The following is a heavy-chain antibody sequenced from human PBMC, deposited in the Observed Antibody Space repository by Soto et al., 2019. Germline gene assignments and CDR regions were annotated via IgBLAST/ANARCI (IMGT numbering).Heavy chain of an antibody. V-gene: IGHV4-30-2*01. CDR2: IYHSGST. CDR3: ARWTLGYFDY. CDR1: GGSISSGGYS. D-gene: IGHD7-27*01. J-gene: IGHJ4*02. Sequence: SETLSLTCAVSGGSISSGGYSWSWIRQPPGKGLEWIGYIYHSGSTYYNPSLKSRVTISVDRSKNQFSLKLSSVTAADTAVYYCARWTLGYFDYWGQGTLATVSS.